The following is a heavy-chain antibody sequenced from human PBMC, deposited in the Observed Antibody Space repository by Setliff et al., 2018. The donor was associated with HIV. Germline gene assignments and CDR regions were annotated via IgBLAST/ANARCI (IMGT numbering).Heavy chain of an antibody. CDR2: IYYTGVT. V-gene: IGHV4-39*01. CDR1: GGSISSSNYY. D-gene: IGHD3-22*01. Sequence: SETLSLTCTVPGGSISSSNYYWGWIRQPPGKGLEWIGSIYYTGVTYYNPSLRSRVTISVDTSKKQFSLNLSSVTAADTAVYYCARHVGGDYDSQAVWGKGTTVTVSS. J-gene: IGHJ6*04. CDR3: ARHVGGDYDSQAV.